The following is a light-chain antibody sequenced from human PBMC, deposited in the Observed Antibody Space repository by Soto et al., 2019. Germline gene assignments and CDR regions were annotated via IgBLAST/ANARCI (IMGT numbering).Light chain of an antibody. CDR1: QNVLYSSNNNNY. Sequence: DIVMTQSPDSLAVSLGERATINCKSSQNVLYSSNNNNYLAWYQQKPGQPPKLLIYWASTREAGVPARFIGSGSGTDFTLTISSLQAEDVAVYYCQEYYSTPFSFGPGTKVDIK. J-gene: IGKJ3*01. CDR2: WAS. CDR3: QEYYSTPFS. V-gene: IGKV4-1*01.